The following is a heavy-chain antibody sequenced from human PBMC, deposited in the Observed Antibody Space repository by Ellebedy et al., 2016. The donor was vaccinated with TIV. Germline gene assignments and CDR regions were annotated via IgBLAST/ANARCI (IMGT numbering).Heavy chain of an antibody. CDR2: IDHRGIT. J-gene: IGHJ4*02. D-gene: IGHD1-26*01. CDR1: GGSFSGYF. V-gene: IGHV4-34*01. Sequence: MPSETLSLTCAVYGGSFSGYFWTWIRQPPGKGLEWIGEIDHRGITSYRSSLRSRVTISVDTSKNQFSLKLSSVTAADTAVYYCARDGFVGAFDYWGQGALVTVSS. CDR3: ARDGFVGAFDY.